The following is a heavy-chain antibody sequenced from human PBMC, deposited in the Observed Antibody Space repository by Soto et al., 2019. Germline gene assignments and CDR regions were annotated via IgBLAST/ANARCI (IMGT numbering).Heavy chain of an antibody. V-gene: IGHV2-26*01. Sequence: QVTLKESGPVLVKPTETLTLTCTVSGFSLTTGRMGVSWIRQSPGKALEWLAHIFSDNERSYSTSMQGRLTISKYSSGSQVVLSMTNMDPVDSGTYYCVRVIADSYQFYYGMDVWGQGTTVTVSS. CDR1: GFSLTTGRMG. CDR2: IFSDNER. J-gene: IGHJ6*02. CDR3: VRVIADSYQFYYGMDV. D-gene: IGHD2-21*01.